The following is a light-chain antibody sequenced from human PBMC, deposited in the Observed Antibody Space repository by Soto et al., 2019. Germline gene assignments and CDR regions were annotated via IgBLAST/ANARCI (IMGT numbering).Light chain of an antibody. Sequence: QSALTQPASVSGSPGQSITISCTGTSSDIGTYNYVSWYQQHPGQAPKLMIYDVSNRPSGVSDRFSGSKSGNTASLTISGXXAEXXXDYXCYSCSRSSGTRYVFGTGTKLTVL. J-gene: IGLJ1*01. V-gene: IGLV2-14*03. CDR3: YSCSRSSGTRYV. CDR1: SSDIGTYNY. CDR2: DVS.